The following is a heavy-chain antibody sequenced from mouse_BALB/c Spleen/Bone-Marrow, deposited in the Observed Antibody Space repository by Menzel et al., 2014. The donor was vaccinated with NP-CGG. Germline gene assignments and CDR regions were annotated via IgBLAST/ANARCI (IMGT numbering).Heavy chain of an antibody. J-gene: IGHJ2*01. CDR1: GYTFTSYW. Sequence: VKLMESGAELVKPGASVNLSCKASGYTFTSYWMNWVKQRPEQGLEWIGRIDPYDSETHYNQKFKDKAILTVDKSSSTAYMQLSSLTSEDSAVYFCARFSTVYYFDYWGQGTTLTVSS. CDR2: IDPYDSET. D-gene: IGHD4-1*02. CDR3: ARFSTVYYFDY. V-gene: IGHV1-74*01.